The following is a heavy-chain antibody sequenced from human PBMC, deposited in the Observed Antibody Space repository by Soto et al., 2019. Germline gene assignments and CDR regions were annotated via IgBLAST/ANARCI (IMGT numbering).Heavy chain of an antibody. Sequence: QVLLVQSGAEVKKPGASVKVSCEASGYTFTTNDIIWVRQATGQGLEWLGWMNPVSGNTGYVQKFQGRITMTRDTSKSTAYLELSSLRSEDTALYYCARGRRSVAGPNFYYYYFMDVWGQGTTVTVSS. J-gene: IGHJ6*03. V-gene: IGHV1-8*01. CDR1: GYTFTTND. CDR3: ARGRRSVAGPNFYYYYFMDV. D-gene: IGHD6-13*01. CDR2: MNPVSGNT.